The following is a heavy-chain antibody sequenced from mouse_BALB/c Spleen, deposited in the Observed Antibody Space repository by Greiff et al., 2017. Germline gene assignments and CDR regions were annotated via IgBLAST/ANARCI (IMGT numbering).Heavy chain of an antibody. CDR1: GFTFSDYY. CDR3: GRDQDESLAY. Sequence: EVKLVESGGGLVKPGGSLKLSCAASGFTFSDYYMYWVRQTPEKRLEWVATISDGGSYTYYPDSVKGRFTISRDNAKNNLYLQLSSLKSEDTAMFYCGRDQDESLAYWGQGTLVTVSA. D-gene: IGHD3-2*02. CDR2: ISDGGSYT. J-gene: IGHJ3*01. V-gene: IGHV5-4*02.